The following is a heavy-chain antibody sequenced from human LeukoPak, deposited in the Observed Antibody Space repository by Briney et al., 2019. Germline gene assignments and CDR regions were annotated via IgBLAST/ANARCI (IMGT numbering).Heavy chain of an antibody. CDR3: ARLARYSWSPISPLYYCYYMDV. Sequence: AGGSLRLSCAASGFTFSSFEMNWVRQAPGKGLEWVSYITSSGSTIYYADSVKGRFTISRDNSKNTLYLQMNSLRAEDTAVYYCARLARYSWSPISPLYYCYYMDVWGKGTTVTVSS. V-gene: IGHV3-48*03. CDR1: GFTFSSFE. D-gene: IGHD1-26*01. J-gene: IGHJ6*03. CDR2: ITSSGSTI.